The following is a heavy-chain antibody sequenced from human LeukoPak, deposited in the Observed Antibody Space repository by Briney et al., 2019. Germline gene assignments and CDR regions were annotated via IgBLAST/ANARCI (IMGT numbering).Heavy chain of an antibody. CDR2: ISYDGSNK. CDR3: ARQAFGGSLGAFDY. J-gene: IGHJ4*02. V-gene: IGHV3-30*04. Sequence: GGSLRLSCAASGFTFSSYAMHWVRQAPGKGLEWVAVISYDGSNKSYADSVKGRFTISRDNVKNTLYLQLNSLRAEDTAVYYCARQAFGGSLGAFDYWGQGSLVTVSS. CDR1: GFTFSSYA. D-gene: IGHD3-16*01.